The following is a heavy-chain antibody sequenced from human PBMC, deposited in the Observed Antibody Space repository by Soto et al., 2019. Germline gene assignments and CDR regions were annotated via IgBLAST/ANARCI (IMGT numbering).Heavy chain of an antibody. V-gene: IGHV1-18*01. D-gene: IGHD1-1*01. CDR2: ISAHNDNT. Sequence: QVHLVQSGAEVRKPGASVKVSCKGSGYTFTSYGIAWVRQAPGQGLEWMGWISAHNDNTNYAQKVQGRVTVTRDTSTSTAYMELRNLISDDTAGYYCARGRYGDYWGQGALVTVSS. J-gene: IGHJ4*02. CDR3: ARGRYGDY. CDR1: GYTFTSYG.